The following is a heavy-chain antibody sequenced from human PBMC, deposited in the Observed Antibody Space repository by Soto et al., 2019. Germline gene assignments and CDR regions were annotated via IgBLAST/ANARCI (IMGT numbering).Heavy chain of an antibody. Sequence: SETQSLTSTVAGGSISYYCCSWIRHPPGKGLEWIGNIYDSGSTNYNPSLKSRVTISVDTSKNQFSLKLSFVTAADTAVYYCVRDERYCTNGVCSGRIDYWRKGTLVTVSS. D-gene: IGHD2-8*01. CDR1: GGSISYYC. J-gene: IGHJ4*02. V-gene: IGHV4-59*01. CDR2: IYDSGST. CDR3: VRDERYCTNGVCSGRIDY.